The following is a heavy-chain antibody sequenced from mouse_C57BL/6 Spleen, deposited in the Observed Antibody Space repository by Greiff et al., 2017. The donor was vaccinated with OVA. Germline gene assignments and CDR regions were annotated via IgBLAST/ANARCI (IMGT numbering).Heavy chain of an antibody. Sequence: QVQLQQSGAELVRPGASVKLSCKASGYTFTDYYINWVKQRPGQGLEWIAKIYPGSGNTYYNEKFKGKATLTADKSSSTAYMQLSSLTSEDSAVYFCARNYEDYFDYWGQGTTLTVSA. D-gene: IGHD1-1*01. CDR1: GYTFTDYY. CDR3: ARNYEDYFDY. J-gene: IGHJ2*01. CDR2: IYPGSGNT. V-gene: IGHV1-76*01.